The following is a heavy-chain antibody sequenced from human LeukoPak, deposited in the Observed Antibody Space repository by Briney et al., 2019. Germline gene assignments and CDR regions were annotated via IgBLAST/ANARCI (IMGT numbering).Heavy chain of an antibody. Sequence: GGSLRLSCAASGFTFSNYGMHWVRQAPGKGLEWVAVISYDESYKYYADSVKGRFTISRDSSKNTLYLQMNSLRAEDTAVYYCAATLGSGWKFDYWGQGTLVTVSS. D-gene: IGHD6-19*01. J-gene: IGHJ4*02. V-gene: IGHV3-30*03. CDR3: AATLGSGWKFDY. CDR2: ISYDESYK. CDR1: GFTFSNYG.